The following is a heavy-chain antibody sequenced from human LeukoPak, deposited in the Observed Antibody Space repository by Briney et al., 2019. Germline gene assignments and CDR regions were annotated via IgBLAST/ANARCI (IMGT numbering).Heavy chain of an antibody. Sequence: PGGSLRLSCAAAGLTFSNYGVHWVRQAPGKGLQWVAYIRYDGRNKYSADSVKGRFTIYRDNSKSTLYLQMNSLRPEDTAVYYCAKGGSNNWSFDNWGQGNLVTVSS. J-gene: IGHJ4*02. CDR3: AKGGSNNWSFDN. CDR2: IRYDGRNK. D-gene: IGHD1-1*01. CDR1: GLTFSNYG. V-gene: IGHV3-30*02.